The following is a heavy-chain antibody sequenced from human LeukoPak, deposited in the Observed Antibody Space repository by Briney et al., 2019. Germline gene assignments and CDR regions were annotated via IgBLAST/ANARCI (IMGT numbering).Heavy chain of an antibody. CDR2: IYSGGST. V-gene: IGHV3-53*01. D-gene: IGHD3-16*01. J-gene: IGHJ6*02. Sequence: PGGSLRLSCAASGFTVSSNYMSWVRQAPGKGLEWVSVIYSGGSTYYADSVKGRFTISRDNAKNSLYLQMNSLRTEDTAVYYCARAVLAGNYYYYGMDVWGQGTTVTVSS. CDR3: ARAVLAGNYYYYGMDV. CDR1: GFTVSSNY.